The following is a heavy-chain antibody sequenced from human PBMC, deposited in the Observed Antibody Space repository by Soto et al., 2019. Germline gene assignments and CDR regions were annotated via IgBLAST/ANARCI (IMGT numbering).Heavy chain of an antibody. CDR2: ISGSGGST. CDR3: AKEYSVSYTVTRLWYFDL. V-gene: IGHV3-23*01. Sequence: EVQLLESGGGLVQPGGSLRLSCAASGFTFSSYAMSWVRQAPGKGLEWVSAISGSGGSTYYADSVKGRFTISRDNSKNPLYLQMNSLRAEDTAVYYCAKEYSVSYTVTRLWYFDLWGRGTLVTVSS. CDR1: GFTFSSYA. J-gene: IGHJ2*01. D-gene: IGHD4-17*01.